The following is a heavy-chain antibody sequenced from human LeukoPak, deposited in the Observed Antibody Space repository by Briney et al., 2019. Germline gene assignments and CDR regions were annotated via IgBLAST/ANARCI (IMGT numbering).Heavy chain of an antibody. Sequence: PGGSLRLSCAASGFTFSSYSMNWVRQAPGKGLEWVSSISSSSSYIYYADSVKGRFTISRDNAKNSLYLQMNSLRAADTAVYYCARGLNYGGSGYYFDSWGPGTLVTVSS. V-gene: IGHV3-21*04. CDR1: GFTFSSYS. CDR3: ARGLNYGGSGYYFDS. CDR2: ISSSSSYI. D-gene: IGHD3-22*01. J-gene: IGHJ4*02.